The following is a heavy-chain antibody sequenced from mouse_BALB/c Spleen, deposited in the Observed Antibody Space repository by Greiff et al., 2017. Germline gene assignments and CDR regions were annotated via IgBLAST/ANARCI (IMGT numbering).Heavy chain of an antibody. Sequence: VKLVESGAELAKPGASVKMSCKASGYTFTSYWMHWVKQRPGQGLEWIGYINPSTGYTEYNQKFKDKATLTADKSSSTAYMQLSSLTSEDSAVYYCARSHYGYDYWGQGTTLTVSS. V-gene: IGHV1-7*01. CDR2: INPSTGYT. D-gene: IGHD1-2*01. CDR1: GYTFTSYW. J-gene: IGHJ2*01. CDR3: ARSHYGYDY.